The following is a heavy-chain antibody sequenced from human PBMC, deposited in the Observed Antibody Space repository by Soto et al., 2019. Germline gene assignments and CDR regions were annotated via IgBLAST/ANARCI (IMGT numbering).Heavy chain of an antibody. V-gene: IGHV3-23*01. CDR2: ISGSGGST. CDR1: GFTFSSYA. D-gene: IGHD6-19*01. Sequence: GGSLRLSCAASGFTFSSYAMSWVRQAPGKGLEWVSAISGSGGSTYYADSVKGRFTISRDNSKNTLYLQMNSLRAEDTAVYYCAKDPGIAVAGTDWYFDLWGRGTLVTVSS. CDR3: AKDPGIAVAGTDWYFDL. J-gene: IGHJ2*01.